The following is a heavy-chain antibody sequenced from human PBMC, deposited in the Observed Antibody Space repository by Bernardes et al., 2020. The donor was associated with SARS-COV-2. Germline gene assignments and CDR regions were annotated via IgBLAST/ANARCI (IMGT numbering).Heavy chain of an antibody. J-gene: IGHJ6*02. CDR3: ARSPPGVGRISIFGVFSGPAGYRYLDV. D-gene: IGHD3-3*01. V-gene: IGHV1-18*03. CDR1: GYMFKMYG. CDR2: ISAYNGNI. Sequence: ASVKVSCKASGYMFKMYGVTWVRQAPGQGLEWVGWISAYNGNIKYAQKFQGRVSMTTDTSTSTANMELWDLRSDDMARYFCARSPPGVGRISIFGVFSGPAGYRYLDVWCPGAAVTVSS.